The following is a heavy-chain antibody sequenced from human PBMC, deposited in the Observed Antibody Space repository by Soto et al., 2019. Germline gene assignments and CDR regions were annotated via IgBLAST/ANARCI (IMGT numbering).Heavy chain of an antibody. CDR2: ISGSGGST. CDR1: GFTFSSYA. CDR3: AQRHCSGGSCYL. Sequence: EVQLLESGGGLVQPGGSLRLSCAASGFTFSSYAMSWVRQAPGKGLEWVSAISGSGGSTYYADSVKGRFTISRDNSKNTLYLQMNSLRAEDTAVYYCAQRHCSGGSCYLWGQGTLVTVSS. V-gene: IGHV3-23*01. D-gene: IGHD2-15*01. J-gene: IGHJ5*02.